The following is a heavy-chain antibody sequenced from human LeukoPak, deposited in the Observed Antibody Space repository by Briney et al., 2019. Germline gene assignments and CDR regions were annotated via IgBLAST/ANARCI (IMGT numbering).Heavy chain of an antibody. J-gene: IGHJ4*02. V-gene: IGHV3-30-3*01. CDR1: GFTFSSYA. CDR2: ISYDGSNK. Sequence: GGSLRLSCAASGFTFSSYAMHWVRQAPGKGLEWVAVISYDGSNKYYADSVKGRFTISRDNSKNTLYLQMNSLRAEDTAVYYCARDHSSGWANFDYWGQGTLVTVSS. D-gene: IGHD6-19*01. CDR3: ARDHSSGWANFDY.